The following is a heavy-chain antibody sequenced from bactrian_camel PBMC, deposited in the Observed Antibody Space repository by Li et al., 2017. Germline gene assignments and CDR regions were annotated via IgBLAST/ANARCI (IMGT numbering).Heavy chain of an antibody. CDR1: GFSFSRYY. D-gene: IGHD5*01. J-gene: IGHJ4*01. CDR3: GMGYDTAWHEYNY. V-gene: IGHV3S40*01. Sequence: DVQLVESGGGLVQPGGSLSLSCAASGFSFSRYYMGWFRQAPGQGLEWVSTINMGVESIYYADSVKGRFTISRDNAKNTLYLQLNSLKTEDTAMYYCGMGYDTAWHEYNYWGQGTQVTVS. CDR2: INMGVESI.